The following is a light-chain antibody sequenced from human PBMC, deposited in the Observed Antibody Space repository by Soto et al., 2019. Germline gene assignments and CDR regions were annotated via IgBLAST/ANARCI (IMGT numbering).Light chain of an antibody. CDR3: QKYNSGPIT. J-gene: IGKJ5*01. Sequence: DIQMTQSPSSLSASVGDRVTITCRASQGISNYLVWYQQKPGKVPKLLIYAASTLQSGVPSRFSGSGSGTYFTLTISSLQTEDVATYYCQKYNSGPITFCPGTRLEI. V-gene: IGKV1-27*01. CDR2: AAS. CDR1: QGISNY.